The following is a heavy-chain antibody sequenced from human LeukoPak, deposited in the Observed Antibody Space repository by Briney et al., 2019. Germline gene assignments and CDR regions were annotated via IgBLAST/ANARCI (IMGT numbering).Heavy chain of an antibody. J-gene: IGHJ4*02. CDR2: INAGNGNT. CDR1: GYTFSTYT. CDR3: AREIDRDGYNRFFDY. Sequence: ASVKVSCKASGYTFSTYTMHWVRQAPGQRLEWMGWINAGNGNTKYSQKFQGRVTITRDTSASTAYMDLSSLRSEDTAVYYCAREIDRDGYNRFFDYWGQGTLVTDSS. D-gene: IGHD5-24*01. V-gene: IGHV1-3*01.